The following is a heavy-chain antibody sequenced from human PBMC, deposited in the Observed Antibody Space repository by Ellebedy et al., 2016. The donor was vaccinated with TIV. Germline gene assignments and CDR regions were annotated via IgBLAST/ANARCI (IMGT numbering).Heavy chain of an antibody. CDR2: IHSGGRT. CDR3: ARDRGRYDSSGNPLGGDDY. D-gene: IGHD3-22*01. V-gene: IGHV3-66*01. CDR1: GLTVSSNY. Sequence: PGGSLRLSCAASGLTVSSNYMTWVRQGPGKGLEWVSVIHSGGRTYYADSVKGRFTISRDNSKNTLYLQMNSLRVEDTAVYYCARDRGRYDSSGNPLGGDDYWGQGTLVTVSS. J-gene: IGHJ4*02.